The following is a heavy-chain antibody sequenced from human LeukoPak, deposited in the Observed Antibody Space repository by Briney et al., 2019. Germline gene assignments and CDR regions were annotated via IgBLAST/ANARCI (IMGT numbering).Heavy chain of an antibody. J-gene: IGHJ3*02. Sequence: SVKVSCKASGGTFSSYAISWVRQAPGQGLQWMGRIIPILGIANYAQRFQGRVTITADKSTSTAYMELSSLRSEDTAVYYCARENILTGHDAFDIWGQGTMVTVSS. CDR2: IIPILGIA. CDR1: GGTFSSYA. CDR3: ARENILTGHDAFDI. D-gene: IGHD3-9*01. V-gene: IGHV1-69*04.